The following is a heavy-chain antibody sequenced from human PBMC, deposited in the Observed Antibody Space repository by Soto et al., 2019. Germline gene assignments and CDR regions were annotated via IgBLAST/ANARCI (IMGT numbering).Heavy chain of an antibody. CDR3: AKSSSGWPRYYYYGMDV. D-gene: IGHD6-19*01. J-gene: IGHJ6*02. CDR1: GFTFSSYA. V-gene: IGHV3-23*01. CDR2: ISGSGGST. Sequence: PGGSLRLSCAASGFTFSSYAMSWVRQAPGKGLEWVSAISGSGGSTYYADSVKGGFTISRDNSKNTLYLQMNSLRAEDMAVYYCAKSSSGWPRYYYYGMDVWGQGTTVTVSS.